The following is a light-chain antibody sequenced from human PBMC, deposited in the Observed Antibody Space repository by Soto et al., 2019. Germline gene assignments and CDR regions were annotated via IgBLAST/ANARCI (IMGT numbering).Light chain of an antibody. CDR2: DAS. J-gene: IGKJ2*01. CDR3: QHFNSYAPMYT. Sequence: DIQMTQSPSTLSASVGDRVTITCRASQSITTWLAWYQQKPGKAPNLLIYDASTLEIGVPPRFSGSGSGTEFTLTISSLQPDDFVTYYCQHFNSYAPMYTFGQGTKLEIK. CDR1: QSITTW. V-gene: IGKV1-5*01.